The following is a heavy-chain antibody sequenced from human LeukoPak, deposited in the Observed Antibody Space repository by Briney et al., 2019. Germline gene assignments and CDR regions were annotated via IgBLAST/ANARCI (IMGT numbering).Heavy chain of an antibody. D-gene: IGHD4-17*01. CDR3: ARELRDPYYYYYYMDV. V-gene: IGHV4-4*07. J-gene: IGHJ6*03. Sequence: SESLSHTCTVSGGSISSYYWSWVRQTAGEGVEWIGRIYTSGRTNYNPSLKSRVTMSVDTSKNQFSLKLSSVTAADTAVYYCARELRDPYYYYYYMDVWGKGTTVTVSS. CDR1: GGSISSYY. CDR2: IYTSGRT.